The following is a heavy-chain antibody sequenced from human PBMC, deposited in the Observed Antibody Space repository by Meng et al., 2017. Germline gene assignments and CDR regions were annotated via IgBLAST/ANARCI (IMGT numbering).Heavy chain of an antibody. Sequence: QGNLWLAVDEVKLPGASVNVSGYASGYTLSSDGFSWVRQSPGQGLEWLGWINTYNCKTVYSQKFQGRITMTTDTFTSTAYMELRNLISDDTAVYYCATRGNPYLNCWGQGTLVTVSS. V-gene: IGHV1-18*01. J-gene: IGHJ4*02. CDR3: ATRGNPYLNC. CDR1: GYTLSSDG. CDR2: INTYNCKT.